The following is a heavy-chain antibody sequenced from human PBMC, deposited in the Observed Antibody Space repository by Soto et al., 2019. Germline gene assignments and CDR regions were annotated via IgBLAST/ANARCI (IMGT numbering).Heavy chain of an antibody. J-gene: IGHJ4*02. Sequence: GGSLRLSCAASGFTFSNYYMNWVRQAPGKGLEWVSSISSSSSYIYYADSVKGRFTISRDNAKNSLYLQMNSLRAEDTAMYYCARYYDSSGHYQYPFDFWGQGALVTVSS. CDR2: ISSSSSYI. D-gene: IGHD3-22*01. CDR3: ARYYDSSGHYQYPFDF. CDR1: GFTFSNYY. V-gene: IGHV3-21*01.